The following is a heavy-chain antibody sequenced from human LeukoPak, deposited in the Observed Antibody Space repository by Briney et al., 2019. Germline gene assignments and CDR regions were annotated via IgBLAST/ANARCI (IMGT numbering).Heavy chain of an antibody. Sequence: PGGSLRLSCAASGFTFSSYGMHWVRQAPGKGLEWVAVIWYDGSNKYYADSVKGRFTISRDNSKNTLYLQMNSLRAEDTAVYYCAREVTCYDFWSGYYRGDGFDYWGQGTLVTVSS. CDR3: AREVTCYDFWSGYYRGDGFDY. CDR2: IWYDGSNK. V-gene: IGHV3-33*01. CDR1: GFTFSSYG. J-gene: IGHJ4*02. D-gene: IGHD3-3*01.